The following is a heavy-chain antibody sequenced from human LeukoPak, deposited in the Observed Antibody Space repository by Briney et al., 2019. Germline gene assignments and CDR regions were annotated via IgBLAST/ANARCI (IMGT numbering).Heavy chain of an antibody. J-gene: IGHJ6*04. Sequence: PSETLSLTCTVSGGSISSYYWSWIRQPPGKGLEWIGYIYYSGSTNYNPSLKSRVTISVDTSKNQFSLKLSSVTAADTAVYYCARAQHVDTAMVNYYYCYGMDVWGKGTTVTVSS. V-gene: IGHV4-59*01. CDR3: ARAQHVDTAMVNYYYCYGMDV. CDR1: GGSISSYY. D-gene: IGHD5-18*01. CDR2: IYYSGST.